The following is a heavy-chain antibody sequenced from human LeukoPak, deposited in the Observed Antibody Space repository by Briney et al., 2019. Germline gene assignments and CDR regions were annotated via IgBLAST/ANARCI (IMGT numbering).Heavy chain of an antibody. CDR2: IIPILGIA. Sequence: SVKVSCKASGGTFSSYAISWVRQAPGQGLEWMGRIIPILGIANYAQKFQSRVTITADKSTSTAYMELSSLRSEDTAVYYCARDTEQSSGWYGGPRYYYGMDVWGQGTTVTVSS. J-gene: IGHJ6*02. D-gene: IGHD6-19*01. CDR3: ARDTEQSSGWYGGPRYYYGMDV. V-gene: IGHV1-69*04. CDR1: GGTFSSYA.